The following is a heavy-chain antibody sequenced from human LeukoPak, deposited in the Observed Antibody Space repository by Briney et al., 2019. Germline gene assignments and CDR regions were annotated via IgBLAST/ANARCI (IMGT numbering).Heavy chain of an antibody. Sequence: PGGSLRLSCTASLLTFNNYWMHWVRQAPGKGLVWVSRITIDGSSIGYADSVKGRFTISRDNAKSPLDLQMNSLRAEDAALYYCARVPATGTHFDYWGQGTLVTVSS. D-gene: IGHD6-13*01. CDR2: ITIDGSSI. CDR1: LLTFNNYW. J-gene: IGHJ4*02. CDR3: ARVPATGTHFDY. V-gene: IGHV3-74*01.